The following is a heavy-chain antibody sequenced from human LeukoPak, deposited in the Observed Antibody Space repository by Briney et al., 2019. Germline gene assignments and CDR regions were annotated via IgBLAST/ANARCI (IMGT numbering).Heavy chain of an antibody. CDR3: AKVGRGYCSSTSCYGLGD. J-gene: IGHJ4*02. V-gene: IGHV3-23*01. CDR1: GFTFSSYA. CDR2: ISGSGSIT. Sequence: PGGSLRLSCAASGFTFSSYAMSWVRQAPGKGLEWVSAISGSGSITYYADSVKGRFTISRDNSKNTLYLQMNSLRAEDTAVYYCAKVGRGYCSSTSCYGLGDWGQGTLVTVSS. D-gene: IGHD2-2*01.